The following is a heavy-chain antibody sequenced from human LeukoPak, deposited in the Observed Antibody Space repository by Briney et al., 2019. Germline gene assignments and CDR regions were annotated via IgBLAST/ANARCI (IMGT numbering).Heavy chain of an antibody. CDR1: GYSFANFD. Sequence: ASVKVSCKASGYSFANFDINWGRQANGPGLEWKGWMNPNSGNKGYSQKFQGRVSMTMNTSITTAYMELSSLRSEDTAVYYCARGPQWRGDYYYMDVWGRGTTVTVSS. V-gene: IGHV1-8*01. D-gene: IGHD6-19*01. CDR2: MNPNSGNK. CDR3: ARGPQWRGDYYYMDV. J-gene: IGHJ6*03.